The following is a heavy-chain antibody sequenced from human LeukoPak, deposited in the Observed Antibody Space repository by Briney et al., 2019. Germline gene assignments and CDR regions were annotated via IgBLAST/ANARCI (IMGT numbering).Heavy chain of an antibody. CDR2: IIPILGIA. CDR3: ARDPTGTTRPTTSTSDY. V-gene: IGHV1-69*04. D-gene: IGHD1-7*01. J-gene: IGHJ4*02. CDR1: GGTFSSYT. Sequence: SVKVSCKASGGTFSSYTISWVRQAPGQGLEWMGRIIPILGIANYAQKFQGRFTITADKSTSTAYMELSSLRSEDTAVYYCARDPTGTTRPTTSTSDYCGQGTLVTVSS.